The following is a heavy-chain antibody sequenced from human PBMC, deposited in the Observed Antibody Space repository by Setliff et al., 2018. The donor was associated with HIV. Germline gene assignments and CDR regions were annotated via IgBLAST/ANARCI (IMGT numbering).Heavy chain of an antibody. CDR2: IHHTGHI. CDR3: ARFDVTPMTTRDY. V-gene: IGHV4-34*01. D-gene: IGHD4-17*01. CDR1: GASFTDY. J-gene: IGHJ4*02. Sequence: SETLSLTCAFYGASFTDYWNWIRQPPGKGLEWIGEIHHTGHINYNPSFKSRVTMSLDMSTNQFTLKMASMTAADSAVYYCARFDVTPMTTRDYWGQGTQVTVSS.